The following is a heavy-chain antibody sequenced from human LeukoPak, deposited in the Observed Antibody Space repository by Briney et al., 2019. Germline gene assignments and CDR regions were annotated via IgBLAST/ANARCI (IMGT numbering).Heavy chain of an antibody. V-gene: IGHV5-51*01. D-gene: IGHD6-13*01. Sequence: GESLKISCKGSGYTFTTYWIGWVRQLPGKGLEFMGIIYPGDSDPRYSPSFQGQVTISADRSLSTAYPQWSSLEASDTAMYYCARHGVGSSWFGFDYWGQGTLVTVSS. CDR2: IYPGDSDP. J-gene: IGHJ4*02. CDR1: GYTFTTYW. CDR3: ARHGVGSSWFGFDY.